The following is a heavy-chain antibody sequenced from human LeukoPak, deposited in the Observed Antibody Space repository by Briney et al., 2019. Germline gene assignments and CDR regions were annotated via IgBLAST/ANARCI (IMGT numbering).Heavy chain of an antibody. J-gene: IGHJ4*02. CDR3: TPLHDSKVDSAPFDY. CDR1: GYTFTSYD. Sequence: ASVKVSCKASGYTFTSYDINWVRQAAGQGLEWMGWMNPNSGNTGYAQKFQGRVTMTRNTSISTAYMELSSLRSEDTAVYYCTPLHDSKVDSAPFDYWGQGTLVTVSS. V-gene: IGHV1-8*01. CDR2: MNPNSGNT. D-gene: IGHD3-22*01.